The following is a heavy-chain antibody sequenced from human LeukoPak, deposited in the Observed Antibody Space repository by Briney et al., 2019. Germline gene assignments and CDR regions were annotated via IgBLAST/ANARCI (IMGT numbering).Heavy chain of an antibody. J-gene: IGHJ4*02. Sequence: ASVKVSCKASGYTFTGYYMHWVRQAPGQGLEWMGWINPNSGGTNYAQKFQGRVTMTRDTSISTAYMELSRLRSDDTAVYYCARASSGRVVPAAMGFDYWGQGTLVTVSS. CDR1: GYTFTGYY. D-gene: IGHD2-2*01. CDR3: ARASSGRVVPAAMGFDY. CDR2: INPNSGGT. V-gene: IGHV1-2*02.